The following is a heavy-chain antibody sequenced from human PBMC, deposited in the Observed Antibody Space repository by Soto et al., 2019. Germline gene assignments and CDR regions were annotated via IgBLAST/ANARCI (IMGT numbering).Heavy chain of an antibody. Sequence: QVPLHQSGPGLVKPSQTLSLTCDISGDSVSSNSAAWNWIRQTPSRGLEWLGRTYYRSKWYSNYAISVKSRVTVNPDTFKNQFSLQLNSVTPEDTAVYYCARGSWDDVSGHYYMDVWGKGTTVTVSS. D-gene: IGHD1-1*01. V-gene: IGHV6-1*01. CDR1: GDSVSSNSAA. J-gene: IGHJ6*03. CDR3: ARGSWDDVSGHYYMDV. CDR2: TYYRSKWYS.